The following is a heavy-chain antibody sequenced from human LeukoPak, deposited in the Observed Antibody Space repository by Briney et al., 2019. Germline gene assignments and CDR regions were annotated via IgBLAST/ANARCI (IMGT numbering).Heavy chain of an antibody. CDR3: ARAGRLRLGELSLFFWFDP. V-gene: IGHV1-18*01. Sequence: ASVKVSCKASGYXFTSYGMSWVRQAPGQGLEWMGWISTYTGNTNYAQNLQGRVTMTTDTSTSTAYMELRSLRSDDTAVYYCARAGRLRLGELSLFFWFDPWGQGTLVTVSS. D-gene: IGHD3-16*02. CDR1: GYXFTSYG. CDR2: ISTYTGNT. J-gene: IGHJ5*02.